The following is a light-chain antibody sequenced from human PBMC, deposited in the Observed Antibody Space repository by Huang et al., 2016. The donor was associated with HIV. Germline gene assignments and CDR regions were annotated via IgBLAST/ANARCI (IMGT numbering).Light chain of an antibody. J-gene: IGKJ1*01. Sequence: DIVMTQSPDSLAVSLGEAATLTCRSSQSVLSSATNKNYLAWFQQKSGQSPKLLMVWASTREAGVPDRFSGSGSGTHFTLTINNVKTEDVAIYYCQQYYTSPQTFGPGTRVEI. CDR2: WAS. CDR3: QQYYTSPQT. CDR1: QSVLSSATNKNY. V-gene: IGKV4-1*01.